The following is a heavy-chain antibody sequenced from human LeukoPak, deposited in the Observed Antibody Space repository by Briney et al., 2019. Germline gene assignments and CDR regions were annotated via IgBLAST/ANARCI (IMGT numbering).Heavy chain of an antibody. Sequence: PGRSLRLSCAASGFTFSSYAMHWVRQAPGKWLEWVAVISYDGSNKYYADSVKGRFTISRDNSKNTLYLQMNSLRAEDTAVYYCARDLVAGLFDYWGQGTLVTVSS. CDR1: GFTFSSYA. J-gene: IGHJ4*02. CDR3: ARDLVAGLFDY. CDR2: ISYDGSNK. V-gene: IGHV3-30*04. D-gene: IGHD6-19*01.